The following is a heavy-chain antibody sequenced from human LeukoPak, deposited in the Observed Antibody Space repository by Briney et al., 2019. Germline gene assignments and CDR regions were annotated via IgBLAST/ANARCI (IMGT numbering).Heavy chain of an antibody. CDR2: ISYDGSNK. V-gene: IGHV3-30*04. D-gene: IGHD3-22*01. CDR3: ARAHSSGYYYDY. J-gene: IGHJ4*02. CDR1: GFTFSSYA. Sequence: GGSLRLSCAASGFTFSSYAMHWVRQAPGKGLEWVAVISYDGSNKYYADSVKGRFTISRDNSKNTLYLQMNSLRAEDTAVYYCARAHSSGYYYDYWGQGTLVIVSS.